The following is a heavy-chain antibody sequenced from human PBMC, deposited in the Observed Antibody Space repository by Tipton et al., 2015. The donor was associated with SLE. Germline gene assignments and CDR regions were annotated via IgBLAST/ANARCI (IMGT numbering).Heavy chain of an antibody. CDR3: ARDRLGVSTGWYRGGFDY. CDR1: GYYFTDYF. CDR2: INPNSGDT. J-gene: IGHJ4*02. Sequence: QSGAEVKKPGASVKVSCKPSGYYFTDYFLHWVRQAPGQGLEWVGRINPNSGDTNYAQRFQGRVTLTSDTSVSTAYMELRSLGSDDTAVYYCARDRLGVSTGWYRGGFDYWGQGTLVTVSS. D-gene: IGHD6-19*01. V-gene: IGHV1-2*02.